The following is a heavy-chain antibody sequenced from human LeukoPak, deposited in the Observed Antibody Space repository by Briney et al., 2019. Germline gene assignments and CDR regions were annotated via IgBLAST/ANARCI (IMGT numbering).Heavy chain of an antibody. J-gene: IGHJ6*04. CDR3: ARTPSYDILTGYFGPGYYYGMDV. D-gene: IGHD3-9*01. CDR1: GFSLSTSGMC. Sequence: SGPALVKPTQTLTLTCTFSGFSLSTSGMCVSWIRQPPGKALEWLALIDWGDDKYYSTSLKTRLTISKDTSKNQVVLTMTNMDPVDTATYYCARTPSYDILTGYFGPGYYYGMDVWGKGTTVTVSS. CDR2: IDWGDDK. V-gene: IGHV2-70*01.